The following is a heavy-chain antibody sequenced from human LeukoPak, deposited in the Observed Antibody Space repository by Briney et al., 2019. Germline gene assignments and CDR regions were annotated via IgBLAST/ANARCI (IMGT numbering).Heavy chain of an antibody. V-gene: IGHV3-7*01. J-gene: IGHJ4*02. Sequence: GGSLRLSCAVFGGTFIAYWMAWVRQSPGKGLEWVAEINEDGSVKYYVDSMKGRFTISRDNAKNSLYLQMNSLGAEDTAVYYCAKVPRDSDCYWGQGTLVTVSS. D-gene: IGHD2-21*02. CDR2: INEDGSVK. CDR1: GGTFIAYW. CDR3: AKVPRDSDCY.